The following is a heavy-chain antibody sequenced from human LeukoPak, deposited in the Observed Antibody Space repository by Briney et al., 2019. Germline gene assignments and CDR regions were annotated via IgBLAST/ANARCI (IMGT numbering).Heavy chain of an antibody. J-gene: IGHJ3*02. D-gene: IGHD6-13*01. Sequence: SVKVSCKASGGTFTSYAISWVRQAPGQGLEWMGGMIPIFGTANYAQKFQGRVTITTDESTSTAYMELSSLRSEDTAVYYCARAHIAPKTAVAFDIWGQGTMVTVSS. CDR2: MIPIFGTA. CDR3: ARAHIAPKTAVAFDI. V-gene: IGHV1-69*05. CDR1: GGTFTSYA.